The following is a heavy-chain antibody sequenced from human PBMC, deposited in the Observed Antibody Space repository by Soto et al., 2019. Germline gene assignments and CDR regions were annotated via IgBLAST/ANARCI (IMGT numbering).Heavy chain of an antibody. Sequence: PGGSLRLSCAVSGFTFSSYWMHWVRQAPGKGLVWVSRINSDGSSTAYVDSVKGRFTISRDNAKNTLYLQMNSLRAEDTAVYYCARVSSVSSSSLFDYWGQGTPVTVSS. CDR2: INSDGSST. J-gene: IGHJ4*02. CDR1: GFTFSSYW. D-gene: IGHD6-6*01. CDR3: ARVSSVSSSSLFDY. V-gene: IGHV3-74*01.